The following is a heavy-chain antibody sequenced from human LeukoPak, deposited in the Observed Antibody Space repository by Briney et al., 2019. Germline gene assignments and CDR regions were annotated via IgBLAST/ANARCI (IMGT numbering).Heavy chain of an antibody. J-gene: IGHJ4*02. D-gene: IGHD5-18*01. Sequence: SETLSLTCAVYGGSFSGYYWSWIRQPPGKGLEWIGEINHSGSTNYNPSLKSRVTISVDTSKNQFSLKLSSVTAADTAVYYCARDSRYSSVYWGQGTLVTVSS. CDR1: GGSFSGYY. CDR3: ARDSRYSSVY. CDR2: INHSGST. V-gene: IGHV4-34*01.